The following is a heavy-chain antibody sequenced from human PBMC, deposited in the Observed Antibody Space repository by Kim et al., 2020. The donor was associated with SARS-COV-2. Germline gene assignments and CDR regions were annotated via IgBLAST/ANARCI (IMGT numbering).Heavy chain of an antibody. J-gene: IGHJ6*02. D-gene: IGHD2-21*02. Sequence: ASVKVSCKVSGYTLTELSMHWVRQAPGKGLEWMGGFDPEDGETIYAQKFQGRVTMTEDTSTDTAYMELSSLRSEDTAVYYCATPGFHDPKVGGWTAAVYYYYGMDVWGQGTTVTVSS. V-gene: IGHV1-24*01. CDR1: GYTLTELS. CDR2: FDPEDGET. CDR3: ATPGFHDPKVGGWTAAVYYYYGMDV.